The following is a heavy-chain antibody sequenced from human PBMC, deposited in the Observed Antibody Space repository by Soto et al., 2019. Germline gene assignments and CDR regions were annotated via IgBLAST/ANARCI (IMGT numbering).Heavy chain of an antibody. J-gene: IGHJ4*02. V-gene: IGHV3-21*01. CDR1: GFTFSSYS. CDR3: ARGGRTYYDILPGYHFGY. CDR2: ISSSSSYI. Sequence: PGGSLRLSCAASGFTFSSYSMNWVRQAPGKGLEWVSSISSSSSYIYYADSVKGRFTISRDNAKNSLYLQMNSLRAEDTAVYYCARGGRTYYDILPGYHFGYWGQGTLVTGSS. D-gene: IGHD3-9*01.